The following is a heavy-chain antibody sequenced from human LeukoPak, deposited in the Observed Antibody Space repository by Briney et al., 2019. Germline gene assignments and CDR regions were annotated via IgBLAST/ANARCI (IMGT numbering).Heavy chain of an antibody. CDR2: INPNDGDT. V-gene: IGHV1-2*02. Sequence: GASVKVSCKASGYTFTDYYMHWVRQAPGQGFEWMGWINPNDGDTNYAQKFQGRVTMTRDTSISTAHMEVSRLRSDDTAVYYCARANFLYCSSSTCLFVYWGQGTLVTVSS. CDR1: GYTFTDYY. J-gene: IGHJ4*02. CDR3: ARANFLYCSSSTCLFVY. D-gene: IGHD2-2*01.